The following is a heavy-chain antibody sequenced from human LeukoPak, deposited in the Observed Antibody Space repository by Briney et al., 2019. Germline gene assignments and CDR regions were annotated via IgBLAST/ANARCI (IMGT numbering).Heavy chain of an antibody. Sequence: ASVKVSCKASGYTFTSYGISWVRQAPGQGLEWMGWISAYNGNTNYAQKLQGGVTMTTDTSTSTAYMELRSLRSDDTAVYYCARGTYYYDSSGYFQFDYWGQGTLVTVSS. D-gene: IGHD3-22*01. CDR2: ISAYNGNT. CDR3: ARGTYYYDSSGYFQFDY. V-gene: IGHV1-18*01. J-gene: IGHJ4*02. CDR1: GYTFTSYG.